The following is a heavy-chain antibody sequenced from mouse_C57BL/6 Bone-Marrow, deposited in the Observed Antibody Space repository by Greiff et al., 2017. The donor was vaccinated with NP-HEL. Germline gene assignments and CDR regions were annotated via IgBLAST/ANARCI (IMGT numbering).Heavy chain of an antibody. CDR1: GYAFSSSW. Sequence: QVTLKESGPELVKPGASVKISCKASGYAFSSSWMNWVKQRPGKGLEWIGRIYPGDGDTNYNGKFKGKATLTADKSSSTAYMQLSSLTSEDSAVYFCARPDYYGSSLWYFDVWGTGTTVTVSS. CDR3: ARPDYYGSSLWYFDV. J-gene: IGHJ1*03. V-gene: IGHV1-82*01. CDR2: IYPGDGDT. D-gene: IGHD1-1*01.